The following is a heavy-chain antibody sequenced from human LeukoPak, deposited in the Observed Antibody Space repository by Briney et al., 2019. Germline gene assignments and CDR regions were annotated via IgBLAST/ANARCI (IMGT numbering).Heavy chain of an antibody. D-gene: IGHD3-22*01. J-gene: IGHJ4*02. CDR2: ISGSGGNT. Sequence: GGSLRLSCAASGFTFSSYGMHWVRRVPGKGLEWVSTISGSGGNTYYADSVKGRFTISRDTSKNTLYLQMNSPRAEDTAVYYCAKDMYYDSSGPVFDYWGQGTLVTVSS. V-gene: IGHV3-23*01. CDR3: AKDMYYDSSGPVFDY. CDR1: GFTFSSYG.